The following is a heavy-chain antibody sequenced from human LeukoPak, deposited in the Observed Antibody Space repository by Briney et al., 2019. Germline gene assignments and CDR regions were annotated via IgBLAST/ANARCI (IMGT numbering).Heavy chain of an antibody. CDR3: ARLSPFVISGWYYFDY. V-gene: IGHV5-51*01. J-gene: IGHJ4*02. D-gene: IGHD6-19*01. CDR1: GYSFTSYW. CDR2: IYPGDSDT. Sequence: GESLKISCKGSGYSFTSYWIGWVRPLPGKGLEWMGIIYPGDSDTRYSPSFQGQVTISADTSISTAYLQWSSLKASDTAMYYCARLSPFVISGWYYFDYWGQGTLVTVSS.